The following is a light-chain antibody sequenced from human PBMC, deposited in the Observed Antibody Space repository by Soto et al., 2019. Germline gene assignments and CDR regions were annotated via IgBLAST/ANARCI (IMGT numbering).Light chain of an antibody. Sequence: IVRTQSPATLSVVPGQIATLSCRASQSISSNLAWYQQKPGQAPRLLTYGASTRATGIPARFSGSGSGTEFTLTISSLQPEDFAVYYCQQYYNWPRTFGQGTKVDI. CDR2: GAS. V-gene: IGKV3-15*01. CDR1: QSISSN. J-gene: IGKJ1*01. CDR3: QQYYNWPRT.